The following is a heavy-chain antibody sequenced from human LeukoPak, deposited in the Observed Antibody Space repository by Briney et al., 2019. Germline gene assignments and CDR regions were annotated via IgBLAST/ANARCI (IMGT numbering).Heavy chain of an antibody. CDR1: GGSFSGYY. D-gene: IGHD2-15*01. V-gene: IGHV4-34*01. CDR2: INHSGST. Sequence: PSETLSLTCAVYGGSFSGYYWSWIRQPPGKGLEWIGEINHSGSTNYNPSHKSRVTISVDTSKNQFSLKLSSVTAADTAVYYCARFVGAAHDYWGQGTLVTVSS. J-gene: IGHJ4*02. CDR3: ARFVGAAHDY.